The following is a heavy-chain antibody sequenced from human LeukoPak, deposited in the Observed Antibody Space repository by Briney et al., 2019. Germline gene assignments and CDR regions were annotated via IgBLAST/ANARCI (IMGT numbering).Heavy chain of an antibody. CDR2: IRYDGSNK. D-gene: IGHD3-22*01. J-gene: IGHJ2*01. Sequence: GGSLRLSCAASGFTFSNYAIHWVRQAPGKGLEWVAFIRYDGSNKYYVDSVKGRFTISSDNSKNTLYLQMNSLRAEDTAVYYCAKPSLYYYDTSGYYRYWYFDLWGRGTLVTVSS. CDR1: GFTFSNYA. V-gene: IGHV3-30*02. CDR3: AKPSLYYYDTSGYYRYWYFDL.